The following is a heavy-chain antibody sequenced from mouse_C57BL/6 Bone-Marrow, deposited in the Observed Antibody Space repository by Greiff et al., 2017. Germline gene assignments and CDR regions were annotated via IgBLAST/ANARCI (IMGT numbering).Heavy chain of an antibody. CDR2: IYPGDGDT. J-gene: IGHJ2*01. CDR1: GYAFSSSW. D-gene: IGHD2-1*01. CDR3: AKLYGNYGFDY. V-gene: IGHV1-82*01. Sequence: LVEPGASVKISCKASGYAFSSSWMNWVKQRPGKGLEWVGRIYPGDGDTNYNGKFKGKATLTADKSSSTAYMQLSSLTSEYSAVCFCAKLYGNYGFDYWGQGTTLTVSS.